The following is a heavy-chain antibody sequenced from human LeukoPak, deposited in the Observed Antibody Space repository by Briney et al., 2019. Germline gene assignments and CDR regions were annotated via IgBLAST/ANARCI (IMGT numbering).Heavy chain of an antibody. CDR1: GSTFTGYY. V-gene: IGHV1-2*02. D-gene: IGHD7-27*01. J-gene: IGHJ4*02. Sequence: ASVKVSCKAFGSTFTGYYMHWVRQAPGQGLEWMGWINPNSGGTNSAQKFQGRVTMTRDTSISTAYMELSRLTSDDTAVYYCARGKDWGPYWGQGTLVTVSS. CDR3: ARGKDWGPY. CDR2: INPNSGGT.